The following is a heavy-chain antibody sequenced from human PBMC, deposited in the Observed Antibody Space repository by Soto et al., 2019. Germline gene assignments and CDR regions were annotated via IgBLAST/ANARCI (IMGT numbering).Heavy chain of an antibody. CDR3: ARDRRRVVTPGYFQH. CDR1: GGTFSSYA. CDR2: IIPIFGTA. Sequence: GASVKVSCKASGGTFSSYAISWVRQAPGQGLEWMGGIIPIFGTANYAQKFQGRVTITADKSTSTAYMELSSLRSEDTAVYYCARDRRRVVTPGYFQHWGQGTLVTVPS. J-gene: IGHJ1*01. D-gene: IGHD2-15*01. V-gene: IGHV1-69*06.